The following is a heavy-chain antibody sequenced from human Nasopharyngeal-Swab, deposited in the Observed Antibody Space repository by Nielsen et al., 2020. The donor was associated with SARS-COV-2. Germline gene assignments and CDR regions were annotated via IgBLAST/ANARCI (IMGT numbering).Heavy chain of an antibody. D-gene: IGHD2-21*02. J-gene: IGHJ6*03. CDR2: IGTAGDP. V-gene: IGHV3-13*05. Sequence: GGSLRLSCAASGFTFSSYDMHWVRQATGKGLEWVSAIGTAGDPYYPGSVKGRFTISRENAKNSLYLQMNSLRAGDTAVYYCARGAYCGGDCYSDYYYYMDVWGKGTTVTVSS. CDR3: ARGAYCGGDCYSDYYYYMDV. CDR1: GFTFSSYD.